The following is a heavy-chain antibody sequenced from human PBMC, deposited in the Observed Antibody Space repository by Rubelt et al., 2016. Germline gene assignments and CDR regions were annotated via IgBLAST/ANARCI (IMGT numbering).Heavy chain of an antibody. CDR2: ISGSGGNT. CDR1: GGSISRSRC. D-gene: IGHD2/OR15-2a*01. J-gene: IGHJ3*02. CDR3: AKDLLYRVRVTVDI. V-gene: IGHV3-23*01. Sequence: LQLQESGPGLVKPSETLSLTCFVSGGSISRSRCYWGWIRQPPGNGLEWVSAISGSGGNTYYADFAKGRFTISRDNSKNTRDLQMNSLRAEDTAIYDCAKDLLYRVRVTVDIWGQGTMVTVSS.